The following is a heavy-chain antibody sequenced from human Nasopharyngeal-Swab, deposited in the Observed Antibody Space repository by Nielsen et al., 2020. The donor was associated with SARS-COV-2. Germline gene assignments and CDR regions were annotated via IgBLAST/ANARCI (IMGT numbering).Heavy chain of an antibody. CDR3: AKDRDSGDDSDDYYHYYG. J-gene: IGHJ6*01. CDR2: ISADGSNE. V-gene: IGHV3-30*18. CDR1: RFTFSPYI. D-gene: IGHD5-12*01. Sequence: GGSLRLSCAASRFTFSPYIMHWVRQAPGKGLEWVALISADGSNEYYADSVKGRFTISRDNSKNTVNLQMNSLRVEDTAIYYCAKDRDSGDDSDDYYHYYG.